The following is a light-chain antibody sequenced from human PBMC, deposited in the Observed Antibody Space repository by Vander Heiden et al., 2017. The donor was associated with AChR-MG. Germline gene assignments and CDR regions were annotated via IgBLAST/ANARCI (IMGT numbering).Light chain of an antibody. CDR3: QQDDSSPET. V-gene: IGKV3-20*01. CDR2: GAS. CDR1: QSLSSNY. J-gene: IGKJ2*01. Sequence: EIVLTQSPGTLSLSQGQRATLSCRASQSLSSNYLAWYQQKAGQAPRLLIYGASSRTADTPDRFRGSGSGTDFTLTISRLEPEDFAVDYCQQDDSSPETFGQGTKLDIK.